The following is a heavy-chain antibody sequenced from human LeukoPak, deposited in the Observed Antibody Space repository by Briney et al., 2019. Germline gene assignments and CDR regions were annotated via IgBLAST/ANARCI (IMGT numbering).Heavy chain of an antibody. V-gene: IGHV1-18*01. J-gene: IGHJ6*03. CDR2: ISAYNGNT. D-gene: IGHD1-26*01. CDR3: ARDRGWWELQGNYYYMDV. Sequence: ASVKVSCKASGYTFTSYAMNWVRQAPGQGLEWMGWISAYNGNTNYAQKLQGRVTMTRDTSTSTVYMELSSLRSEDTAVYYCARDRGWWELQGNYYYMDVWGKGTTVTVSS. CDR1: GYTFTSYA.